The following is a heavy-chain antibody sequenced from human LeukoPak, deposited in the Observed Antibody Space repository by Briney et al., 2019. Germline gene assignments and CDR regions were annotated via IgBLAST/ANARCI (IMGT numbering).Heavy chain of an antibody. CDR3: ARGRTGIAVAGSWFDI. D-gene: IGHD6-19*01. CDR1: GFTFSSYS. V-gene: IGHV3-21*01. Sequence: PGGSLRLSCAASGFTFSSYSMNWVRQAPGKGLEWVSSISSSSSYIYYADSVKGRFTISRDNAKNSLYLQMNSLRAEDTAVYYCARGRTGIAVAGSWFDIWGQGTMVTVSS. CDR2: ISSSSSYI. J-gene: IGHJ3*02.